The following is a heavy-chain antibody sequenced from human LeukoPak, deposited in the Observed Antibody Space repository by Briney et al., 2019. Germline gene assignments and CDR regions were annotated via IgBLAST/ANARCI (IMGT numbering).Heavy chain of an antibody. J-gene: IGHJ4*02. CDR3: ARAGDCSSTSCYDGVGY. CDR2: INPNSGGT. CDR1: GYTFTGYY. V-gene: IGHV1-2*02. D-gene: IGHD2-2*01. Sequence: ASVKVSCKASGYTFTGYYIHWVRQAPGQGLEWMGWINPNSGGTNSAQKFQGRVTMTRDTSISTAYMELSRLTSDDTAVYYCARAGDCSSTSCYDGVGYWGQGTLVTVSS.